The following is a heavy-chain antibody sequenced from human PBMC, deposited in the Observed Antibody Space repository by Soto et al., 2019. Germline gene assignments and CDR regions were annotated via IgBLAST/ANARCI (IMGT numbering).Heavy chain of an antibody. CDR3: ARDGGAMIVVVNLFDY. CDR1: GGSISSSSYY. J-gene: IGHJ4*02. CDR2: IYYSGST. D-gene: IGHD3-22*01. V-gene: IGHV4-39*02. Sequence: SETLSLTCTVSGGSISSSSYYWGWIRQPPGKGLEWIGSIYYSGSTYYNPSLKSRVTISVDTSKNQFSLKLSSVTAADTAVYYCARDGGAMIVVVNLFDYWGQGTLVTVSS.